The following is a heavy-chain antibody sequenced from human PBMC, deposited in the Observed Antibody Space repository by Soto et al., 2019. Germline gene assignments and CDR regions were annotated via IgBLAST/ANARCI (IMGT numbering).Heavy chain of an antibody. CDR2: IYYSGNT. CDR3: ARLREDSYDYYGMDV. V-gene: IGHV4-59*01. Sequence: QVQLQESGPGLVKPSETLSLTCTVSGGSISSYYWSWIRQPPGKGLEWIGYIYYSGNTNYNPSLKSRVTISVDTSKDQFSLKLSSVTAADTAVYYCARLREDSYDYYGMDVWGQGTTVTVSS. CDR1: GGSISSYY. J-gene: IGHJ6*02.